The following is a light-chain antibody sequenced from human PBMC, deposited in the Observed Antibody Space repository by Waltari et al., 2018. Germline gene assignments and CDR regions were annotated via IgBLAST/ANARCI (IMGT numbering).Light chain of an antibody. J-gene: IGLJ1*01. CDR3: TSDGGSSNFYV. CDR2: EVT. V-gene: IGLV2-8*01. Sequence: QSALTQPPSASGSPGQSVTISCTGTSSDVGAYNSVSWYRQHPGKAPKLVIYEVTKRPSGVPDRFSGSKSGNTASLTVSGLQTEDEADYYCTSDGGSSNFYVFGTGTKVTVL. CDR1: SSDVGAYNS.